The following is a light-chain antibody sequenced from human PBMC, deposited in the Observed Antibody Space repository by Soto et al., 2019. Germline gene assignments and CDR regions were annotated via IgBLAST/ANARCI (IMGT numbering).Light chain of an antibody. CDR3: AAWDDSLSGLYV. J-gene: IGLJ1*01. CDR2: RNN. Sequence: QSVLNQPPSASGTPGQRVTISCSGSSSNIGSNYVYWYQQLPGTAPKLLIYRNNQRPSGVPDRFSGSKSGTSASPAISGLRSEDEADYYCAAWDDSLSGLYVFGTGTKVTVL. V-gene: IGLV1-47*01. CDR1: SSNIGSNY.